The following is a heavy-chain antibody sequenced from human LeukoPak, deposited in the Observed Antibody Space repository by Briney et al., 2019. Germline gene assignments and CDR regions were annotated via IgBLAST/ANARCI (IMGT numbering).Heavy chain of an antibody. D-gene: IGHD2-2*01. V-gene: IGHV4-59*01. CDR2: IYYSGST. J-gene: IGHJ5*02. CDR3: ARDVVVVVPAAILRWFDP. Sequence: PSETLSLTCTVSGGSISSYYWSWIRQPPGKGLEWIGYIYYSGSTNYNPSLKSRVTISVGTSKNQFSLKLSSVTAADTAVYYCARDVVVVVPAAILRWFDPWGQGTLVTVSS. CDR1: GGSISSYY.